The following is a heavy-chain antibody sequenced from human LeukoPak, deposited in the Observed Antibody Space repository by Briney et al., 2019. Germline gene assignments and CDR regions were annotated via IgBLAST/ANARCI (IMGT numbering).Heavy chain of an antibody. Sequence: GGSLRLSCAASGFSFGSYGIHWVRQTPGKGLEWVAVVSYDGSNKDYSDSVKGRFTISRDNSKNTVNLQMNSLRVEDSAVYYCAREMGSVYFDYWGQGTLVTVSS. CDR2: VSYDGSNK. D-gene: IGHD3-10*01. V-gene: IGHV3-33*01. J-gene: IGHJ4*02. CDR3: AREMGSVYFDY. CDR1: GFSFGSYG.